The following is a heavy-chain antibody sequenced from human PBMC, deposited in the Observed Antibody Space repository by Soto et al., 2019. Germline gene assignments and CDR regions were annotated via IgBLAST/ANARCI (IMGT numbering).Heavy chain of an antibody. Sequence: SGGSLRLSCAASGFTVSVNLMNWVRQAPGKGLEWVSVINSGGSTDYADSVKGRFTISRDISRNTLYLQMNSLRAEDTAVYYCVRENYYYGMDVWGQGTTVTVSS. V-gene: IGHV3-66*01. CDR1: GFTVSVNL. J-gene: IGHJ6*02. CDR3: VRENYYYGMDV. CDR2: INSGGST.